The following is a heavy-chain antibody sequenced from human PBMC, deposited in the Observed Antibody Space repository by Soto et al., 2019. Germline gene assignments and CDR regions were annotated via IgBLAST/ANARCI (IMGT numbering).Heavy chain of an antibody. CDR2: ITHSGGT. V-gene: IGHV4-34*01. Sequence: SETLSLTCATYGGSFSGYYWSWIRQSPGKGLVWIGEITHSGGTNYNPSLKSRVTISINTSRNWSSLRLSSLTAADTAVYYCARVLMLRGTIVPEGYSYHMGLWGKGTTVTVSS. CDR3: ARVLMLRGTIVPEGYSYHMGL. J-gene: IGHJ6*03. D-gene: IGHD3-10*01. CDR1: GGSFSGYY.